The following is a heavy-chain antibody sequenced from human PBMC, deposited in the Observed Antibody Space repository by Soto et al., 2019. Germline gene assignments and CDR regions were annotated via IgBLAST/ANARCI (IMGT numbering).Heavy chain of an antibody. CDR1: GFTFYNTW. V-gene: IGHV3-15*01. CDR2: VKSKTDGGAT. J-gene: IGHJ4*02. D-gene: IGHD5-12*01. CDR3: TTDRRSGYDPQFDF. Sequence: EVQLVESGGDLVKPGGSLRLSCTASGFTFYNTWMSWVRQAPGKGLEWVGRVKSKTDGGATDYTAPVKGRFTISRDDSQNTLYLQMNSLQPDATAVYYCTTDRRSGYDPQFDFWGQGTLVTVSS.